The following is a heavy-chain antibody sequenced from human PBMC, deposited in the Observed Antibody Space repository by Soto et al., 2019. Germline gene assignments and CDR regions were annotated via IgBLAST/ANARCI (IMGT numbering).Heavy chain of an antibody. J-gene: IGHJ4*02. CDR2: ISGSGGST. D-gene: IGHD4-4*01. CDR3: AGVKRSSNYAAGSYY. V-gene: IGHV3-23*01. Sequence: GGSLRLSCAASGFTFGSYAMSWVRQAPGKGLEWVSAISGSGGSTYYADSVKGRFTISRDNPKNTLYLQMNSLRVEDTAVYYCAGVKRSSNYAAGSYYWGQGTLVTVSS. CDR1: GFTFGSYA.